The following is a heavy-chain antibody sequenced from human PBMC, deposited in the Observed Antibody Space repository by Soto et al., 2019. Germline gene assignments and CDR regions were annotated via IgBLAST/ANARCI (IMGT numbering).Heavy chain of an antibody. D-gene: IGHD6-13*01. CDR2: INAGNGNT. CDR1: GYTFSNYA. Sequence: ASVKVSCKASGYTFSNYAMHWVRQAPGQRLEWMGWINAGNGNTKHSQKFQVRVTITRDTSASTAYMELSSLRSEDTAVYYCARVGAAAGPYYFDYWGQGTLVTVSS. J-gene: IGHJ4*02. CDR3: ARVGAAAGPYYFDY. V-gene: IGHV1-3*01.